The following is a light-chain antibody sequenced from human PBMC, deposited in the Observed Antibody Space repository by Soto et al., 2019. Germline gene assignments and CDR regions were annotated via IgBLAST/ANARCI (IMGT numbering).Light chain of an antibody. V-gene: IGLV1-44*01. CDR3: AAWDDSLNVSV. Sequence: QSVLTQPPSASGTPGQRVTISCSESSSNIGSNTVNWYQQLPGTAPKLLIYSNNQRPSGVPDRFSGSKSGTSASLAISGLQSEDEADYYCAAWDDSLNVSVFGGGTQLTVL. CDR2: SNN. CDR1: SSNIGSNT. J-gene: IGLJ2*01.